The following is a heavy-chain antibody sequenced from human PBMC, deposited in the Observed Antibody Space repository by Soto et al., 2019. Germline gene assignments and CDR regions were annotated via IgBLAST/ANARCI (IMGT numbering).Heavy chain of an antibody. CDR2: ISWNSGSI. CDR3: AKSGAARGYYYYYMDV. V-gene: IGHV3-9*01. J-gene: IGHJ6*03. CDR1: GFTFDDYA. Sequence: EVQLVESGGGLVQPGRSLRLSCAASGFTFDDYAMHWVRQSPGKGLEWVSGISWNSGSIGYADSVKGRFTISRDNAKNSLYLQMNSLRAEDTALYSCAKSGAARGYYYYYMDVWGKGTTDTVSS. D-gene: IGHD2-15*01.